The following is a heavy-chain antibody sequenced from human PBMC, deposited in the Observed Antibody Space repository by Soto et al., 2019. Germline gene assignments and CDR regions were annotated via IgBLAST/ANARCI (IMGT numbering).Heavy chain of an antibody. J-gene: IGHJ4*02. V-gene: IGHV1-69*01. Sequence: QVRLVQSGPEVKKPGSSLKVSCKSYGDSFSRFAVSWVRRAPGEGLEWMGGIIPVTGTANWLDKFRGRLTITADVSSSTVYMQLSSLRSEDTAVYYCARLGLDLDFDHWGQGTLVTVSS. CDR3: ARLGLDLDFDH. CDR1: GDSFSRFA. CDR2: IIPVTGTA.